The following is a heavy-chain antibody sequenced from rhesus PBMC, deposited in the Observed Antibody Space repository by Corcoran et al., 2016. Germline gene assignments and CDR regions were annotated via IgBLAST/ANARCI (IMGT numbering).Heavy chain of an antibody. D-gene: IGHD5-42*01. Sequence: QLQLQESGPGLVKPSETLSVTCAVSGGSISSSYWSWIRQDPGKGLEWIVYIYGSGSSTNYHPSLKSRVTLSVDTSKNQLSLKLSSVTAADTAVYYCARDRGYSGYGYWGQGVLVTVSS. CDR2: IYGSGSST. J-gene: IGHJ4*01. CDR1: GGSISSSY. CDR3: ARDRGYSGYGY. V-gene: IGHV4-169*02.